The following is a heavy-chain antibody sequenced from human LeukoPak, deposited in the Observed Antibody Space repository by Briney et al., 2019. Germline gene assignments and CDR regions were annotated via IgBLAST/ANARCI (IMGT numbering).Heavy chain of an antibody. Sequence: PGGSLRLSCAASGFTLSNYAMTWVPQAPGKGLEWVSAISGSGGSTYYADSVKGRFTISRDNSKNTLYLQMNSLRAEDTAVYYCAKMAMVRGLDYWGQGTLVTVSS. D-gene: IGHD3-10*01. CDR2: ISGSGGST. CDR1: GFTLSNYA. CDR3: AKMAMVRGLDY. V-gene: IGHV3-23*01. J-gene: IGHJ4*02.